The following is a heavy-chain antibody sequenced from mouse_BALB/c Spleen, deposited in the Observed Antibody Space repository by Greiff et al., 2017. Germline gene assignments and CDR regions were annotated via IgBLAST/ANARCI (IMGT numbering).Heavy chain of an antibody. V-gene: IGHV1-82*01. CDR1: GYAFSSSW. D-gene: IGHD1-1*01. CDR2: IYPGDGDT. CDR3: ARSRYYGSTYYFDY. Sequence: QVQLQQSGPELVKPGASVKISCKASGYAFSSSWMNWVKQRPGQGLEWIGRIYPGDGDTNYNGKFKGKATLTADKSSSTAYMQLSSLTSVDSAVYFCARSRYYGSTYYFDYWGQGTTLTVSS. J-gene: IGHJ2*01.